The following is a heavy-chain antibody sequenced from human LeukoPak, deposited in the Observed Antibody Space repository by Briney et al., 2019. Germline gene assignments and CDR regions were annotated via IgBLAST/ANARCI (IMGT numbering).Heavy chain of an antibody. CDR2: ISYDGSNK. CDR3: ARNYDFWSGYYLIGY. D-gene: IGHD3-3*01. Sequence: GGSLRLSCAASGFTFSSYGMYWVRQAPGKGLEWVAVISYDGSNKYYADSVKGRFTISRDNSKNTLYLQMNSLRAEDTAVYYCARNYDFWSGYYLIGYWGQGTLVTVSS. J-gene: IGHJ4*02. CDR1: GFTFSSYG. V-gene: IGHV3-30*03.